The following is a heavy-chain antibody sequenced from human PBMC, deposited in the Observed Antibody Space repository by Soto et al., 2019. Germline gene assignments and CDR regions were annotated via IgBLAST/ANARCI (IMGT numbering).Heavy chain of an antibody. CDR3: ARDGHKWDFDY. D-gene: IGHD1-26*01. Sequence: QVHLVQSGAEVKKPGASVQVSCKASGYTFTSYYIHWVRQAPGQGLVWMGRINPSDSRTVYAQDFQGRVTVTRDTSTSRVYMELSTLRYDDTAVYYCARDGHKWDFDYWGQGTLVTVSS. CDR1: GYTFTSYY. CDR2: INPSDSRT. V-gene: IGHV1-46*01. J-gene: IGHJ4*02.